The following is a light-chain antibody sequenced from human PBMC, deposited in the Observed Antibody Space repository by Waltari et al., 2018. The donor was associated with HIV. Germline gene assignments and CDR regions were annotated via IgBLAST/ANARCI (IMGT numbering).Light chain of an antibody. CDR3: QQYSITQYS. CDR2: WAS. CDR1: QSLLYTSNNKNC. V-gene: IGKV4-1*01. J-gene: IGKJ2*03. Sequence: DIVMTQSPDSLDVSLGERATIKCKSSQSLLYTSNNKNCLAWYQKKPGHPPRLLIYWASARDSGVPDRFSGSGSGTEFTLTISSLQPEDVAVYYCQQYSITQYSFGQGTKLEI.